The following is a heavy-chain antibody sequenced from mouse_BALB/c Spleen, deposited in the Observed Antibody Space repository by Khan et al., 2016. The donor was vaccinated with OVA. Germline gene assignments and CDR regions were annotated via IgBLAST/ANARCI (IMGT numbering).Heavy chain of an antibody. J-gene: IGHJ4*01. CDR2: INTHSGVP. CDR1: GYTFTNAG. V-gene: IGHV9-4*02. D-gene: IGHD2-12*01. CDR3: ARGGAADYRNDGGAMDY. Sequence: QIQLVQSGPELKKPGETVRISCKASGYTFTNAGMQWVQKMPGKGLKWIGWINTHSGVPKYAEDFKGRFAFSLETSASTVYLQITNLKNEDTATYFCARGGAADYRNDGGAMDYWGQGTSVTVSS.